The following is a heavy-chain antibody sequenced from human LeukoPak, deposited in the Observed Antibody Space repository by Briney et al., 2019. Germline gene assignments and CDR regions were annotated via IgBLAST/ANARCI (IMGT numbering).Heavy chain of an antibody. D-gene: IGHD3-3*01. CDR3: ARHEYYDDACDI. CDR2: IIPIFGTA. V-gene: IGHV1-69*05. CDR1: VGTFSSHA. Sequence: ASVKISCKASVGTFSSHAISWVRQAPGQGLEWIGGIIPIFGTANYAQKFQGRVTITTDESTRTASTERSSLRAEATAVSYCARHEYYDDACDIWGQGTMVTVSS. J-gene: IGHJ3*02.